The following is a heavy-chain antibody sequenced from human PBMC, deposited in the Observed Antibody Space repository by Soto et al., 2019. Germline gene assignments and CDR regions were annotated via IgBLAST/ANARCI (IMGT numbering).Heavy chain of an antibody. D-gene: IGHD3-3*01. V-gene: IGHV1-3*01. J-gene: IGHJ5*02. CDR2: INAGNGNT. CDR1: GYTFTSYA. Sequence: ASVKVSCKASGYTFTSYAMHWVRQAPGQRLEWMGWINAGNGNTKYSQKFQGRVTITRDTSASTAYMELSSLRSEDTAVYYCARGGYDFWSGYYFSRFEPWGQGTLVTVSS. CDR3: ARGGYDFWSGYYFSRFEP.